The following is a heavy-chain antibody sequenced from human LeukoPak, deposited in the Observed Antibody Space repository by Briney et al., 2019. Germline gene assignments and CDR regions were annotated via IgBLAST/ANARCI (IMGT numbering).Heavy chain of an antibody. CDR2: IYSGGST. V-gene: IGHV3-53*01. Sequence: GGSLRLSCAASGFTVSSNYMSWVRQAPGRGLEWVSVIYSGGSTYYADSVKGRFTISRDNSKNTLYLQMNSLRAEDTAVYYCAREAAAWAPDYYYYGMDAWGQGTTVTVSS. CDR3: AREAAAWAPDYYYYGMDA. D-gene: IGHD6-13*01. J-gene: IGHJ6*02. CDR1: GFTVSSNY.